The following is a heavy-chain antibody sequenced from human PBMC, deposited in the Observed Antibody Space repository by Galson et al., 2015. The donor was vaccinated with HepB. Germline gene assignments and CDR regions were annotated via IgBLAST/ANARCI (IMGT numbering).Heavy chain of an antibody. D-gene: IGHD6-19*01. CDR2: INHSGST. J-gene: IGHJ4*02. CDR3: AGYSSAWASFDL. V-gene: IGHV4-34*01. CDR1: GGSFRGNH. Sequence: TLSLTCAVYGGSFRGNHWSWIRQPPRKGLEWIGEINHSGSTNYNPSLKSRVTISLDTSKKQFSLKLSSVTAADTAVYYCAGYSSAWASFDLWGQGTLVTVSS.